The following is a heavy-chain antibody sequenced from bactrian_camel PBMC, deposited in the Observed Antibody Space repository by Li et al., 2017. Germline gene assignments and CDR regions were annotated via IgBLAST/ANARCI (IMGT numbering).Heavy chain of an antibody. CDR3: AADRRRHGPPSLRPGDYSV. Sequence: HVQLVESGGGSALAGGSLRLACVVSGYAYGGNCLGWFRQRPGKEREGVASIWTYDGRTSFADSVKGRFTVSRDNAKNSVHLQMNSLKPEDTARYYCAADRRRHGPPSLRPGDYSVWGQGTQVTVS. CDR1: GYAYGGNC. D-gene: IGHD2*01. CDR2: IWTYDGRT. V-gene: IGHV3-3*01. J-gene: IGHJ4*01.